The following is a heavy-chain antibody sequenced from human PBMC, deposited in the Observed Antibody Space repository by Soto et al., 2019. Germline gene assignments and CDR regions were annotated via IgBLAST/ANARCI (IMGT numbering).Heavy chain of an antibody. CDR1: GFTFSSYG. D-gene: IGHD2-8*02. CDR3: ARGGVYDYYGMDV. Sequence: QVQLVESGGGVVQPGRSLRLSCAASGFTFSSYGMHWVRQAPGKGLEWVAVIWYDGSNRYYADSVKGRFTISRDNSKNTLYLQMNSLRAEDTAGYYCARGGVYDYYGMDVWGQGTTVTVSS. CDR2: IWYDGSNR. V-gene: IGHV3-33*01. J-gene: IGHJ6*02.